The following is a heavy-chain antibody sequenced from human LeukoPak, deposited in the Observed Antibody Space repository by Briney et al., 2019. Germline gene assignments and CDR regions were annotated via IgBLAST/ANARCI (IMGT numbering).Heavy chain of an antibody. D-gene: IGHD3-10*01. V-gene: IGHV3-21*01. CDR3: ARGLVRGVIITNYFDY. J-gene: IGHJ4*02. CDR2: ISSSSSYI. CDR1: GFTFSSYA. Sequence: GGSLRLSCAASGFTFSSYAMNWVRQAPGKGLEWVSSISSSSSYIYYADSVKGRFTISRDNAKNSLYLQMNSLRAEDTAVYYCARGLVRGVIITNYFDYWGQGTLVTVSS.